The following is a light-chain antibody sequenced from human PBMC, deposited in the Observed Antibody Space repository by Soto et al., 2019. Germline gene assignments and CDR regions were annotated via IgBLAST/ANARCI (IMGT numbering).Light chain of an antibody. CDR1: QSISSW. J-gene: IGKJ1*01. CDR3: QQYNSYPWT. CDR2: DAS. Sequence: DIQMTQSPSTLSASVGDRVTITCRASQSISSWLAWYQQKPGKAPKLLIYDASSLESGFPSRFSGSGSGTEFTLNISSLRPDDFATYYCQQYNSYPWTFGQGTKVEIK. V-gene: IGKV1-5*01.